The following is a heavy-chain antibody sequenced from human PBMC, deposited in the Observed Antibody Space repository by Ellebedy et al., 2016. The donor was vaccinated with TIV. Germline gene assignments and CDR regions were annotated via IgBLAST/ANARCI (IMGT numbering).Heavy chain of an antibody. CDR2: TYYRSEWHY. D-gene: IGHD6-19*01. Sequence: MPSETLSLTCAISGDSVSSVTSAWNWIRHSPSRGLEWLGRTYYRSEWHYDYAASVRSRITIDSDTSLNQYSLQLNSVTPEDTAVYYGASGWGLKYWGQGTLVTVSS. J-gene: IGHJ4*02. CDR3: ASGWGLKY. V-gene: IGHV6-1*01. CDR1: GDSVSSVTSA.